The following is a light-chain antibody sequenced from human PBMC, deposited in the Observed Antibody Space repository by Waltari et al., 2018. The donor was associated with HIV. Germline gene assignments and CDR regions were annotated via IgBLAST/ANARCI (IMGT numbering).Light chain of an antibody. Sequence: QSALTQPASVSGPPGQSITISCTGTSSDVGRYDPVPWYQKYPGKAPKLMIYEVSKRPSGVSNRFSGSKSGNTASLTISGLQTEDEAEYYCCSYATDRNFVFGGGTQLTVL. J-gene: IGLJ7*01. CDR3: CSYATDRNFV. CDR2: EVS. CDR1: SSDVGRYDP. V-gene: IGLV2-23*02.